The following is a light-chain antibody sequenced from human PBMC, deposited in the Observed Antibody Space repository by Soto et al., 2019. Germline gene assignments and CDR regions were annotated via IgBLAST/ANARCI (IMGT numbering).Light chain of an antibody. J-gene: IGKJ2*01. CDR2: DVS. V-gene: IGKV1-5*01. CDR1: QSIGSW. Sequence: DIQMTQTPSTLSASAGDRFTITCRASQSIGSWLAWYQQKPGKAPKLLIYDVSNLESGVQSRFSGSGSGTEFTLTITSLQPDDFATFYGQQYYGHPYTFGQGTKLEIK. CDR3: QQYYGHPYT.